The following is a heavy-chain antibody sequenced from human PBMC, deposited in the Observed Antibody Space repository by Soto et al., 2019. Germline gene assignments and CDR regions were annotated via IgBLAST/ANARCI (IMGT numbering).Heavy chain of an antibody. CDR1: GDSISKPDYF. CDR3: ARGRYCLTGRCFPNWFDS. D-gene: IGHD7-27*01. V-gene: IGHV4-30-4*01. CDR2: IYKSATT. J-gene: IGHJ5*01. Sequence: PSETLSLTCSVSGDSISKPDYFWAWIRQPPGQALEYIGYIYKSATTYYNPSFESRVAISVDTSKSQFSLNVTSVTAADTAVYFCARGRYCLTGRCFPNWFDSWGQGALVTVSS.